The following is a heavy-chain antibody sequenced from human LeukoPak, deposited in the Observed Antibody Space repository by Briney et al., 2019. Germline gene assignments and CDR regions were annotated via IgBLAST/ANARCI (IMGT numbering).Heavy chain of an antibody. CDR1: GGSISSGDYY. CDR2: IYYSGST. Sequence: SETLSLTCTVSGGSISSGDYYWSWIRQPPGKGLEWIGYIYYSGSTNYNPSLKSRVTISVDTSKNQFSLKLSSVTAADTAVYYCARARGYCSSTSCHHAFDIWGQGTMVTVSS. J-gene: IGHJ3*02. D-gene: IGHD2-2*01. CDR3: ARARGYCSSTSCHHAFDI. V-gene: IGHV4-61*08.